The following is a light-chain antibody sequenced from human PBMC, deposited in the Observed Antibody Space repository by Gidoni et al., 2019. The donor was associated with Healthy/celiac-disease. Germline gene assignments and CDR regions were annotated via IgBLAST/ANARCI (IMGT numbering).Light chain of an antibody. CDR3: QQRSNWPPYT. CDR2: DAS. V-gene: IGKV3-11*01. Sequence: EIVLTQSPATLSLSPGERATPSCRASQSVSSYLAWYQQKPGQAPRLLIYDASNRATGIPARFSGSGSGTDFTLTISSLEPEDFAVYYCQQRSNWPPYTVGQGTKLEIK. CDR1: QSVSSY. J-gene: IGKJ2*01.